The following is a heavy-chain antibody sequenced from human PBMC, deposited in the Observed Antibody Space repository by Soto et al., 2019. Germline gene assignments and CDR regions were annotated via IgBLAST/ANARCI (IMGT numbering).Heavy chain of an antibody. CDR1: GGYISDYY. V-gene: IGHV4-59*08. Sequence: PSETLYLTCTVPGGYISDYYWSWIRQPPGKGLEWIGYIYYSGSTYYNPSLKSRVTISVDTSKNQFSLKLSSVTAADTAVYYCARSRVGLWFGEFGHYFDYWGQGTLVTV. CDR2: IYYSGST. J-gene: IGHJ4*02. CDR3: ARSRVGLWFGEFGHYFDY. D-gene: IGHD3-10*01.